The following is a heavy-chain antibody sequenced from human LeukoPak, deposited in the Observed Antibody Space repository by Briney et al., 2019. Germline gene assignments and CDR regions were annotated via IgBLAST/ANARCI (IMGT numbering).Heavy chain of an antibody. CDR1: GFTFSSYS. Sequence: GGSLRLSCAASGFTFSSYSMNWVRQAPGKGLEGVSYISSSSSTIYYADSVKGRFTISRDNAKNSLYLQMNSLRAEDTAVYYCARSTVAIDYWGQGTLVTVSS. V-gene: IGHV3-48*01. J-gene: IGHJ4*02. CDR3: ARSTVAIDY. CDR2: ISSSSSTI. D-gene: IGHD4-17*01.